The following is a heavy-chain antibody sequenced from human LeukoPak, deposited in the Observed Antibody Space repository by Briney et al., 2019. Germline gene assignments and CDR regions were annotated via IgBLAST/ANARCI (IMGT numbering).Heavy chain of an antibody. CDR1: GFTVTTTY. J-gene: IGHJ4*02. CDR2: ISGSGGST. D-gene: IGHD5-18*01. CDR3: AKYGTAMATEYFDY. Sequence: GGSLRLSCAASGFTVTTTYMTWVRQAPGKGLEWVSAISGSGGSTYYAGSVKGRFTISRDNSKNTLYLQMNSLRAEDTTVYYCAKYGTAMATEYFDYWGQGTLVTVSS. V-gene: IGHV3-23*01.